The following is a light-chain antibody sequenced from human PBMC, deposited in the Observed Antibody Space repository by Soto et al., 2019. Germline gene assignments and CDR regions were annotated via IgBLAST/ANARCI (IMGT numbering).Light chain of an antibody. CDR2: GAS. CDR1: QSVSSNY. CDR3: QQYGSSPWT. V-gene: IGKV3-20*01. J-gene: IGKJ1*01. Sequence: EIVMTQSPGTLSLSPGERATLSCRASQSVSSNYLAWYQQKPGQAPRPLIYGASSRATGIPDRFSGSGAGTDLTLTISRLEPEDFAVYYGQQYGSSPWTFGQGTKVEIK.